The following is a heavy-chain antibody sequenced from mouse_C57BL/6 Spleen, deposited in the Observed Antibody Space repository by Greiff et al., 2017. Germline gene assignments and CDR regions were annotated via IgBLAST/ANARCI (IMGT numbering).Heavy chain of an antibody. CDR3: ARPTTVVARGFAY. D-gene: IGHD1-1*01. CDR1: GYTFTSYW. V-gene: IGHV1-50*01. CDR2: IDPSDSYT. J-gene: IGHJ3*01. Sequence: QVQLQQPGAELVKPGASVKLSCKASGYTFTSYWMQWVNQRPGQGLEWIGEIDPSDSYTNYNQKFKGKATLTVDTSSSTAYMQLSSLTSEDSAVYYCARPTTVVARGFAYWGQGTLVTVSA.